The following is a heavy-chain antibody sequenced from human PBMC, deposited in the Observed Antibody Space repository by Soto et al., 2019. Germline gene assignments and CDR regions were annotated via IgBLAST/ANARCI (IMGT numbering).Heavy chain of an antibody. CDR2: IWYDGSNK. D-gene: IGHD2-15*01. CDR1: GFTFSSYG. CDR3: VRGVVVVVGSTAENFDH. V-gene: IGHV3-33*01. J-gene: IGHJ4*02. Sequence: GGSLRLSCAASGFTFSSYGMHWVRQAPGKGLEWVAVIWYDGSNKYYADSLKGRYAISRDDAKNSVYLQMNSLRDEDTAFYYCVRGVVVVVGSTAENFDHWGQGTLVTVPQ.